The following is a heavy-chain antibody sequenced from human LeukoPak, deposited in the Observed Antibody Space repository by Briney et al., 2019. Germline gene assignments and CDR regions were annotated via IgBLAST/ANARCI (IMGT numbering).Heavy chain of an antibody. V-gene: IGHV1-69*04. J-gene: IGHJ3*02. CDR1: GGTFSSYA. CDR3: ARDHGRGYSGYDSNYCGGDCYSGDDAFDI. Sequence: SVKVSCKASGGTFSSYAISWVRQAPGQGLEWMGRIIPILGIANYAQKFQGRVTITADKYTSTAYMELSRLRSEDTAVYYCARDHGRGYSGYDSNYCGGDCYSGDDAFDIWGQGTMVTVSS. CDR2: IIPILGIA. D-gene: IGHD2-21*02.